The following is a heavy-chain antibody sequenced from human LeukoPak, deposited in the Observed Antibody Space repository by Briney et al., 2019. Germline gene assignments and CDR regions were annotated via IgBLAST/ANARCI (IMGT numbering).Heavy chain of an antibody. Sequence: PGGSLRLSCVASGFTFRTDWMSWVRQAPGKGPEWVASIKDDGSEICYVDSVRGRFTISRDNAKNSLYLQTNSLRAEDTAVYYCAREWNWGQGSLVTVSS. CDR3: AREWN. CDR1: GFTFRTDW. J-gene: IGHJ4*02. V-gene: IGHV3-7*03. CDR2: IKDDGSEI.